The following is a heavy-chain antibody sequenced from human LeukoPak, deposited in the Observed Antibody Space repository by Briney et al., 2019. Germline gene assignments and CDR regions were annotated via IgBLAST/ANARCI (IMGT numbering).Heavy chain of an antibody. CDR1: GYTFTGYY. D-gene: IGHD2-2*01. CDR3: VRIYCSPTTCYPDY. V-gene: IGHV1-2*06. J-gene: IGHJ4*02. Sequence: ASVKVSCKASGYTFTGYYMHWVRQAPEQGLEWMGRINPNSGGTNYAQKFQGRVTMTRDTSISTAYMELSRLRSDDTAVYYCVRIYCSPTTCYPDYWGQGTLVTVSS. CDR2: INPNSGGT.